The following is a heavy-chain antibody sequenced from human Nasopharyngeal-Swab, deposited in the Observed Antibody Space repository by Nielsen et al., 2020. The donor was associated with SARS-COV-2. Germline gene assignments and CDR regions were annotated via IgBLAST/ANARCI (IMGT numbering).Heavy chain of an antibody. V-gene: IGHV1-2*06. CDR2: INPNSGAT. J-gene: IGHJ4*02. D-gene: IGHD4-11*01. CDR3: AREHPTTRASDY. Sequence: ASVKVSCQTSGYTFTGYYIQWVRQAPAQGLEWMGRINPNSGATKSAQRFQGRVTMTSDPSISTAYMDLSSLTSDDTALYYCAREHPTTRASDYWGQGTLVTVSS. CDR1: GYTFTGYY.